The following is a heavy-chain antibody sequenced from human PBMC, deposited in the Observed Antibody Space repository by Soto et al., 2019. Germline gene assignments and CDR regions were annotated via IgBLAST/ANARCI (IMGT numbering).Heavy chain of an antibody. D-gene: IGHD2-2*01. CDR2: IIPLLRIP. CDR1: GNSLSSYA. Sequence: QVQLVQSGAEVKKPGSSVKVSCKASGNSLSSYAFTWVRQAPGKGFELLGPIIPLLRIPDYTQNFQGRLTITADEATATGYMELIGLTSDDTGMYYCARGYQPILQFDYWGQGTLVTVSS. J-gene: IGHJ4*02. CDR3: ARGYQPILQFDY. V-gene: IGHV1-69*09.